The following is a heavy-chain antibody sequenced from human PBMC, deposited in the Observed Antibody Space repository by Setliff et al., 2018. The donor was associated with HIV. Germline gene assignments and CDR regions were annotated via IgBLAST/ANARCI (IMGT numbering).Heavy chain of an antibody. J-gene: IGHJ4*02. CDR3: ARHVSWYSSSWSYYFDY. Sequence: PSETLSLTCTVSGGSISSYYWSWIRQPPGKGLEWIGYIYTSGSTNYNPSLKSRVTISVDTSKNQFSPKLSSVTAADTAVYYCARHVSWYSSSWSYYFDYWGQGTLVTVSS. V-gene: IGHV4-4*09. CDR1: GGSISSYY. CDR2: IYTSGST. D-gene: IGHD6-13*01.